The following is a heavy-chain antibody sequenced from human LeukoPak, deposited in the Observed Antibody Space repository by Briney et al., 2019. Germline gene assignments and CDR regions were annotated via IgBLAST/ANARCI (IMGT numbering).Heavy chain of an antibody. V-gene: IGHV3-21*01. CDR2: ISSSSSYI. CDR3: ASDGYSGYVTYYFDY. Sequence: PGGSLRLFCAASGFTFSSYSMNWVRQAPGKGLEWVSSISSSSSYIYYADSVKGRFTISRDNAKNSLYLQMNSLRAEDTAVYYCASDGYSGYVTYYFDYWGQGTLVTVSS. D-gene: IGHD5-12*01. CDR1: GFTFSSYS. J-gene: IGHJ4*02.